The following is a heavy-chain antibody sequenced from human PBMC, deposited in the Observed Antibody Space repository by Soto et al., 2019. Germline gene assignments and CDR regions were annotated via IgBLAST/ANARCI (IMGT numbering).Heavy chain of an antibody. CDR1: GYTSTTFG. D-gene: IGHD3-3*01. J-gene: IGHJ3*02. CDR2: INPNKGKT. CDR3: ASFWENYGGAFDI. Sequence: QAHLVQSGGEVKRPGASVTVSCKASGYTSTTFGITWVRQAPGQGLEWIGWINPNKGKTNYAQKFQGRVTMTTDTSTTTVYMDVKRLTSDDTAIYYCASFWENYGGAFDIWGLGTMVTVSS. V-gene: IGHV1-18*01.